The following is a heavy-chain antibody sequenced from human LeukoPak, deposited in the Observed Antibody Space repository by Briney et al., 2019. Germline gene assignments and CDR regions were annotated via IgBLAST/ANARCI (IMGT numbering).Heavy chain of an antibody. D-gene: IGHD3-10*01. CDR2: ISSSSSYI. CDR3: ARGDQYGSGRDDDY. Sequence: GGSLRLSCAASGFTFSSYSMNWVRQAPGKGLEWVSSISSSSSYIYYADSVTGRFTISRDNAKNSLYLQMNSLRAEDTAVYYCARGDQYGSGRDDDYWGRGTLVTVSS. CDR1: GFTFSSYS. V-gene: IGHV3-21*01. J-gene: IGHJ4*02.